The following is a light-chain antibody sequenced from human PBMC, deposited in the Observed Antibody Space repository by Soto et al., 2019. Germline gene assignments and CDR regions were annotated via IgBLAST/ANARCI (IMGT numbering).Light chain of an antibody. CDR1: QNINSN. CDR2: GAS. Sequence: EILMTQSPLTLSVSPGEGATLSCRASQNINSNLAWYQQRPGQAPRVLIYGASSRASGIPDRFSGSGSGTDFTLTINSLEPDDFAVYYCHQYKDWPPLTFGGGTRVESK. CDR3: HQYKDWPPLT. J-gene: IGKJ4*02. V-gene: IGKV3D-15*01.